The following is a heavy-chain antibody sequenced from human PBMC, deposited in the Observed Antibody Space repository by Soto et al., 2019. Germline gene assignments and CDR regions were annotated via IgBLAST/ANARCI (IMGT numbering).Heavy chain of an antibody. Sequence: SETLSLTCTVSGGSISSYYWIWIRQPPGKGLEWIGYIYYSGSTNYNPSLKSRVTISVDTSKNQFSLKLSSVTAADTAVYYCARGPGYYDFWSGYPIYFDYWGQGTLVTVSS. CDR1: GGSISSYY. D-gene: IGHD3-3*01. J-gene: IGHJ4*02. V-gene: IGHV4-59*01. CDR3: ARGPGYYDFWSGYPIYFDY. CDR2: IYYSGST.